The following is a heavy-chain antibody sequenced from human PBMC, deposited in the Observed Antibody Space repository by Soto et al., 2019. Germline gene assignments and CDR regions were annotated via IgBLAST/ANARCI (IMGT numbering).Heavy chain of an antibody. CDR3: ARGSRRTFDY. D-gene: IGHD6-13*01. CDR2: ISSGGSFI. J-gene: IGHJ4*02. Sequence: EVQLVESGGGLVKPGGSLRLSCAASGFTFSAFTMNWVRQAPGKGLQWVSSISSGGSFISYADSVRGRFTISRDNAKNSLYLQVDSLRAEDTAVFFFARGSRRTFDYWGQGNLVSVSS. CDR1: GFTFSAFT. V-gene: IGHV3-21*01.